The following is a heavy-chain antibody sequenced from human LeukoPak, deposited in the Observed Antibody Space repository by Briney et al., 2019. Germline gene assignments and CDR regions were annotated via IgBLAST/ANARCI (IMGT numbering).Heavy chain of an antibody. CDR2: IIVGSGTT. Sequence: SVKVSCKASGFTFSTSAVQWVRQARGQRLEWIGWIIVGSGTTNYAQSLQGRLTITRDMSTSTAYMELSSLRSEDTAVYYCAAELYGGNSDCCNFELWGQGTMVTVSS. CDR3: AAELYGGNSDCCNFEL. CDR1: GFTFSTSA. J-gene: IGHJ3*01. D-gene: IGHD4-23*01. V-gene: IGHV1-58*01.